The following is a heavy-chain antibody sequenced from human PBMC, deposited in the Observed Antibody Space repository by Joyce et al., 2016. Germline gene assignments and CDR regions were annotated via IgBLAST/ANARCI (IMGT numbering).Heavy chain of an antibody. CDR1: GYTFTSYG. J-gene: IGHJ6*02. CDR3: ARVLYDFWSVLTMDSNYYYYGMDV. D-gene: IGHD3-3*01. CDR2: ISAYNGNT. V-gene: IGHV1-18*01. Sequence: QVQLVQSGAEVKKPGASVKVSCRASGYTFTSYGISWVGQAPGQGLEWMGWISAYNGNTNYAQKLQGIVTMTTDTSTSTAYMELRSLRSDDTAVYYCARVLYDFWSVLTMDSNYYYYGMDVWGQGTTVTVSS.